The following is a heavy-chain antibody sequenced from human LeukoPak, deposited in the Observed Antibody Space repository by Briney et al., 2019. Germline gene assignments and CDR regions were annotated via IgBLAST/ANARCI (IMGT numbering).Heavy chain of an antibody. V-gene: IGHV1-46*01. CDR2: INPSGGST. CDR3: ARDEASITIFGVVINYRYYYMDV. J-gene: IGHJ6*03. CDR1: GYTFTSYY. Sequence: GASVKVSCKASGYTFTSYYMHWVRQAPGQGLEWMGIINPSGGSTSYAQKFQGRVTMTRDTSISTAYMELSRLRSDDTAVYYCARDEASITIFGVVINYRYYYMDVWGKGTTVTVSS. D-gene: IGHD3-3*01.